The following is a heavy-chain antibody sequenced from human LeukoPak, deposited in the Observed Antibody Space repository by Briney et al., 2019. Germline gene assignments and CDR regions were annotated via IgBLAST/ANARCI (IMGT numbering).Heavy chain of an antibody. CDR3: ARSQWLAAYNWFDP. D-gene: IGHD6-19*01. J-gene: IGHJ5*02. V-gene: IGHV1-69*05. Sequence: SSVKVSCKASGGTFSSYAISWVRQAPGQGLEWMGRIIPIFGTANYAQKFQGRVTITTDESTSTAYMELSSLRSEDTAVYYCARSQWLAAYNWFDPWGQGTLVTASS. CDR2: IIPIFGTA. CDR1: GGTFSSYA.